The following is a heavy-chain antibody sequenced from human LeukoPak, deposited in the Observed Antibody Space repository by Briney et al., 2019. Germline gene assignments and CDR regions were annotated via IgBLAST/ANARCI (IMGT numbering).Heavy chain of an antibody. CDR2: IRNDETEI. CDR1: GFPFNAYN. D-gene: IGHD3-16*02. Sequence: PGGSLRLSCTAPGFPFNAYNIHWIRQSPGRGLEWVSFIRNDETEIHYADLAKGRFTISRDRSKNSVYLQMNSLRPDDTALYYCAKDGGRYRFDFWGQGTMVTVSS. V-gene: IGHV3-30*02. J-gene: IGHJ4*02. CDR3: AKDGGRYRFDF.